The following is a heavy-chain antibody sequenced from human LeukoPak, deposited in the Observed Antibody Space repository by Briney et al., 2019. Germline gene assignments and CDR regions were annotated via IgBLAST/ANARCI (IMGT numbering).Heavy chain of an antibody. J-gene: IGHJ4*02. D-gene: IGHD3-10*01. V-gene: IGHV3-74*01. CDR3: TSGSYYNDY. Sequence: GGSLRLSCAASGVSLSTTEINWVRQAPGKGLVWVSHIKSDGSGINYADSVKGRFTISRDNAKNTLYLQMNSLRAEDTAVYYCTSGSYYNDYWGQGTLVTVSS. CDR1: GVSLSTTE. CDR2: IKSDGSGI.